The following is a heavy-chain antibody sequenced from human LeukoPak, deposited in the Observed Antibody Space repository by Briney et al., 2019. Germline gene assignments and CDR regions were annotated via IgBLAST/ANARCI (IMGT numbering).Heavy chain of an antibody. V-gene: IGHV4-61*08. Sequence: SETLSLTCTVSGGSISSGGYYWSWIRQPPGKGLECIGYIHYSGSTNYNPSLKSRVTISVDTSKNQFSLKLSSVTAADTAVYYCARRSYGTDYFDYWGQGTLVTVSS. J-gene: IGHJ4*02. CDR1: GGSISSGGYY. CDR2: IHYSGST. CDR3: ARRSYGTDYFDY. D-gene: IGHD5-18*01.